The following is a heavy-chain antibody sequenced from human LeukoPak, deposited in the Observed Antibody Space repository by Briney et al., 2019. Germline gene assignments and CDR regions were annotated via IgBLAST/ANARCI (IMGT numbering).Heavy chain of an antibody. CDR3: AKDTSGTYHFDY. CDR1: GFTFSSYG. V-gene: IGHV3-23*01. Sequence: PGGSLRLSCAVSGFTFSSYGMSWVHQAPGKGLEWVPGISDSGGSTCYADSVKGRFTISRDNSKNTLYLQMNSLRAEDTAVYYCAKDTSGTYHFDYWGQGTLVTVSS. J-gene: IGHJ4*02. CDR2: ISDSGGST. D-gene: IGHD3-10*01.